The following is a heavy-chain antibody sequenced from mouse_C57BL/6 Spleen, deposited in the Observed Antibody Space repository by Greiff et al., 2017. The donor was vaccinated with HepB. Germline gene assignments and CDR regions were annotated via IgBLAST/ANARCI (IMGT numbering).Heavy chain of an antibody. CDR3: ARVRNYGSSPYAMDY. V-gene: IGHV1-81*01. D-gene: IGHD1-1*01. Sequence: QVQLQQSGAELARPGASVKLSCKASGYTFTSYGISWVKQRTGQGLEWIGEIYPRSGNTYYNEKFKGKATLTADKSSSTAYMELRSLTSEDSAVYFCARVRNYGSSPYAMDYWGQGTSVTVSS. J-gene: IGHJ4*01. CDR1: GYTFTSYG. CDR2: IYPRSGNT.